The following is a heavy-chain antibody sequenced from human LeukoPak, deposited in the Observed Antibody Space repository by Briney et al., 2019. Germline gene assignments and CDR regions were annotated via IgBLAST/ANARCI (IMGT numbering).Heavy chain of an antibody. V-gene: IGHV3-23*01. D-gene: IGHD2-2*01. J-gene: IGHJ4*02. CDR2: ISGGGIST. Sequence: GGSLRLSCAASGFTFTSYAMSWVRQAPGKGLEWVSAISGGGISTYYADSVKGRFTISRDNSKNTLYPQMNSLRAEDTAVYYCATDRGIVVVPAAIEDYWGQGTPVTVSS. CDR3: ATDRGIVVVPAAIEDY. CDR1: GFTFTSYA.